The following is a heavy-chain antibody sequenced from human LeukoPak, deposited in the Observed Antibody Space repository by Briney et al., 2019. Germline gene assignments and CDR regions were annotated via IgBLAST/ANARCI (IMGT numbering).Heavy chain of an antibody. Sequence: ASVKVSCKASGYTFSDYYMHRVRQAPGQGLEWMGWINPSSGGTNYALKFQGRVTMTRDTSISTAYMDLSSLRSDDTAVYYCARVLVPAGGGVVDYWGQGTLVTVSS. J-gene: IGHJ4*02. V-gene: IGHV1-2*02. CDR3: ARVLVPAGGGVVDY. CDR1: GYTFSDYY. D-gene: IGHD3-16*01. CDR2: INPSSGGT.